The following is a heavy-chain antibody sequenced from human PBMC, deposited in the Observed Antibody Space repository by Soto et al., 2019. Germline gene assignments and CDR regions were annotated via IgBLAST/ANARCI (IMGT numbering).Heavy chain of an antibody. V-gene: IGHV3-11*01. D-gene: IGHD3-22*01. CDR2: ISDSGTIK. Sequence: PRLSCVASGFTFSDSYMSWILQAPGKGLEWISDISDSGTIKYNPDSVKGRFTISEDSAKSSLHLQMNSPRAEDTVDYYSTRKLATDDSDGYIDDWGQGTLVTVSS. CDR3: TRKLATDDSDGYIDD. CDR1: GFTFSDSY. J-gene: IGHJ4*01.